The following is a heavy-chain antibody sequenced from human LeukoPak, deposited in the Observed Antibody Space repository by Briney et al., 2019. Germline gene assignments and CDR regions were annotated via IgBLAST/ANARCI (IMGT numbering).Heavy chain of an antibody. CDR1: GFTFSNYR. CDR3: ARDTRTFDY. V-gene: IGHV3-7*01. Sequence: QPGGSLRLSCAASGFTFSNYRMNWVRQAPGKGLEWVANIKQDGSEKYYVDSVKGRFTISRDNAKNSLFLQMNSLRPEDTAVYYCARDTRTFDYWGQGTLVTVPS. J-gene: IGHJ4*02. D-gene: IGHD1-26*01. CDR2: IKQDGSEK.